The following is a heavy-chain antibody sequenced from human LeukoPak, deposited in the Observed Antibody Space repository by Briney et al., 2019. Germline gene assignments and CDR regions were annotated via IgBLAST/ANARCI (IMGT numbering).Heavy chain of an antibody. CDR3: ARERRGSSSSTGVYYYYMDV. Sequence: PSETLSLTCAVYGGSFSGYYWSWIRQPPGKGLEWIGEINHSGSTNYNPSLKSRVTISVDTSKNQFSLKLSSVTAADTAVYYCARERRGSSSSTGVYYYYMDVWGKGTTVTVSS. D-gene: IGHD6-6*01. CDR1: GGSFSGYY. V-gene: IGHV4-34*01. CDR2: INHSGST. J-gene: IGHJ6*03.